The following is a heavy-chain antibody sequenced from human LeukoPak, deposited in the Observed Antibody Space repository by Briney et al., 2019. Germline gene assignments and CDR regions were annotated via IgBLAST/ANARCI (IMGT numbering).Heavy chain of an antibody. CDR1: GGSFSGYY. Sequence: PSETLSLTCAVYGGSFSGYYWSWIRQPPGKGLEWIGEINHSGSTNYNPSLKSRVTISVDTSKNQLSLKLSSVTAADTAVYYCARGFDYGGRTVDYWGQGTLVTVSS. D-gene: IGHD4-23*01. J-gene: IGHJ4*02. CDR3: ARGFDYGGRTVDY. V-gene: IGHV4-34*01. CDR2: INHSGST.